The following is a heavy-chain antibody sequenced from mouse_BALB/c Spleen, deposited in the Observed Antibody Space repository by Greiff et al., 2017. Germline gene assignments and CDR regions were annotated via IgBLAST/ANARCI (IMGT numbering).Heavy chain of an antibody. Sequence: DVKLVESGGGLVKPGGSLTLTCAVSGFTFSSYDMSWVRQTPEERLEWVGCISSGGSTYYPDSVKGRFTITRENARNILYMQMSSLGTEDTAMYCCTSEGYYGSSYGFAYWGQGTLVTVSA. CDR1: GFTFSSYD. CDR2: ISSGGST. D-gene: IGHD1-1*01. J-gene: IGHJ3*01. V-gene: IGHV5-6-5*01. CDR3: TSEGYYGSSYGFAY.